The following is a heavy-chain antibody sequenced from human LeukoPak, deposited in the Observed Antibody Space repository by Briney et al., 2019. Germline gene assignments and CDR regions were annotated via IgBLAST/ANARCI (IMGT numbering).Heavy chain of an antibody. J-gene: IGHJ4*02. D-gene: IGHD6-19*01. CDR2: IYYSGST. CDR3: ARLLAVAGFFDY. Sequence: SQTLSLTYTVSGGSISSSSYYWGWIRQPPGKGLEWIGSIYYSGSTYYNPSLTSRVTISVDTSKNQFSLKLTSVTAADTAVYYCARLLAVAGFFDYWGQGTLVTVSS. CDR1: GGSISSSSYY. V-gene: IGHV4-39*01.